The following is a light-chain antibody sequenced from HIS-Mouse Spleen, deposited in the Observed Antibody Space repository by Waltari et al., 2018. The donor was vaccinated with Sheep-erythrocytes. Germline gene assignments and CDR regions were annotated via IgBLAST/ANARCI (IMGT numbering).Light chain of an antibody. V-gene: IGLV2-11*01. J-gene: IGLJ1*01. Sequence: QSALTQPRSVSGSPGQSVTISCTGTSSDVGVYHYVSWYQQRPGKAPKPMIYDVSKRPSGVPDRFSGSKSGNTASLTISGLQAEDEADYYCCSYAGSYNHVFATGTKVTVL. CDR3: CSYAGSYNHV. CDR1: SSDVGVYHY. CDR2: DVS.